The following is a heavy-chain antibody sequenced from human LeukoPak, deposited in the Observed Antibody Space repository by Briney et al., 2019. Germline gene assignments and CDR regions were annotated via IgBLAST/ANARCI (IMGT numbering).Heavy chain of an antibody. CDR2: IWYDGSNK. V-gene: IGHV3-33*01. D-gene: IGHD2-15*01. Sequence: PGGSLRLSCAASGFPFSSYGMHWVRQAPGKGLEWVAVIWYDGSNKYYADSVKGRFTISRDNSKNTLYLQMNSLRAEDTAVYYCASRGGGLPAYYFDSWGQGTLVTVSS. CDR3: ASRGGGLPAYYFDS. J-gene: IGHJ4*02. CDR1: GFPFSSYG.